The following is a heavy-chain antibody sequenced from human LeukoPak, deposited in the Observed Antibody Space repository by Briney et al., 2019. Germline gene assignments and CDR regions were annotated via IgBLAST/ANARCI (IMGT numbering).Heavy chain of an antibody. Sequence: ASVKVSCKASGYTFTSYGISWVRQAPGQGLEWMRWISAYNGNTNYAQKLQGRVTMTTDTSTSTAYMELRSLRSDDTAVYYCARVGGVVAVAGTFDYWGQGTLVTVSS. J-gene: IGHJ4*02. CDR1: GYTFTSYG. CDR3: ARVGGVVAVAGTFDY. CDR2: ISAYNGNT. V-gene: IGHV1-18*01. D-gene: IGHD6-19*01.